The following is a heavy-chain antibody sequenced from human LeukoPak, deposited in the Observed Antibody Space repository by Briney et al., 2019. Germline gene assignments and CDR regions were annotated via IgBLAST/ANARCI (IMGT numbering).Heavy chain of an antibody. CDR1: AGSICSYY. Sequence: KPSETLSLTCTVSAGSICSYYWSWIRQPPGKGLEWIGYIYYSGSTNYNPSLKSRVTISVDTSKNQFSLKLSSLTAADTAVYYCARDSSGCYGWGAWFDPWGQGTLVTVSS. J-gene: IGHJ5*02. V-gene: IGHV4-59*01. D-gene: IGHD6-25*01. CDR2: IYYSGST. CDR3: ARDSSGCYGWGAWFDP.